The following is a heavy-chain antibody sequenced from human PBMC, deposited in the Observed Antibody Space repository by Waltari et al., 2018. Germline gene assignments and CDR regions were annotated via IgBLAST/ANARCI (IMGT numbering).Heavy chain of an antibody. J-gene: IGHJ4*02. CDR3: ARNYIAARPRGTGFDY. D-gene: IGHD6-6*01. CDR1: GFTFSSYA. CDR2: ISYDGSNK. Sequence: QVQLVESGGGVVQPGRSLRLSCAASGFTFSSYAMHWVRHAPGKGLEWVAVISYDGSNKYYADSVKGRFTISRDNSKNTLYLQMNSLRAEDTAVYYCARNYIAARPRGTGFDYWGQGTLVTVSS. V-gene: IGHV3-30-3*01.